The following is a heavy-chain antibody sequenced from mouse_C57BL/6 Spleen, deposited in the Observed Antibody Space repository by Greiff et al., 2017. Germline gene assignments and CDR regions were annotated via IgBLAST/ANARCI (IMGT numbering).Heavy chain of an antibody. CDR2: INPSNGGT. CDR3: AREAAQATSDFYYAMDY. D-gene: IGHD3-2*02. J-gene: IGHJ4*01. Sequence: VQLQQPGTELVKPGASVKLSCKASGYTFTSYWMHWVKQRPGQGLEWIGNINPSNGGTNYNEKFKSKATLTVDKSSSTAYMQLRSLTSEDSAVYYCAREAAQATSDFYYAMDYWGQGTSVTVSS. V-gene: IGHV1-53*01. CDR1: GYTFTSYW.